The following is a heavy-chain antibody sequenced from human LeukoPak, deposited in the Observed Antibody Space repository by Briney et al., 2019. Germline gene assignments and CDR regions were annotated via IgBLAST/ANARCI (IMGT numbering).Heavy chain of an antibody. CDR1: GFTFSTSW. CDR2: IYPGDSDT. V-gene: IGHV5-51*01. CDR3: ARPSPGFSFHF. D-gene: IGHD5-12*01. J-gene: IGHJ4*01. Sequence: GESLKISCKGSGFTFSTSWIAWARQMPGKGLEWMGIIYPGDSDTRYSPSFQGQVTISADKSISTAYLQWSSLKASDSAMYYRARPSPGFSFHFWGQGTRVTVSS.